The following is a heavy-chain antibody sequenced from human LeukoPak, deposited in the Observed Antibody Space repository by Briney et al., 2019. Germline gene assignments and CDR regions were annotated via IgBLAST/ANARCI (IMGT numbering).Heavy chain of an antibody. CDR2: ISAYNGNT. CDR1: AYTFTNYY. Sequence: ASVKVSCKTSAYTFTNYYISWVRQTPGQGLEWMGWISAYNGNTNYAQKFQGRVTITTDISTSTAYMELRSLRSDDTAVYYCARVGYTYGHRDAFDIWGQGTTVTVSS. D-gene: IGHD3-10*01. CDR3: ARVGYTYGHRDAFDI. J-gene: IGHJ3*02. V-gene: IGHV1-18*01.